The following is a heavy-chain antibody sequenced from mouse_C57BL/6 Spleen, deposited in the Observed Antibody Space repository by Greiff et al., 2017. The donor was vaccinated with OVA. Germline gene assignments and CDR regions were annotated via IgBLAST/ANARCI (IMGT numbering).Heavy chain of an antibody. D-gene: IGHD2-10*02. CDR1: GYTFTSYW. CDR2: IDPSDSST. J-gene: IGHJ4*01. V-gene: IGHV1-69*01. Sequence: QVQLQQPGAELVMPGASVKLSCKASGYTFTSYWMHWVKQRPGQGLEWIGAIDPSDSSTTYNPTFKGKSTLTVDKSSSTAYMQLSSLTSEDSAVYYCARGEYDYYAMDYWGQGTSVTVSS. CDR3: ARGEYDYYAMDY.